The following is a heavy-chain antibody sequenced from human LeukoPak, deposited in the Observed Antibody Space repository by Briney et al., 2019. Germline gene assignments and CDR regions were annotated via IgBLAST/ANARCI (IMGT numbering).Heavy chain of an antibody. Sequence: GGSPRLSCAASEFTFTNYRMSWVRQALGKGLEWVANIKQDGSEKNYLDSVKGRFTISRDNAKNSLYLQMNSLRAEDTALYYCAGDWDFWGQGTLVTVSS. CDR2: IKQDGSEK. V-gene: IGHV3-7*01. CDR1: EFTFTNYR. CDR3: AGDWDF. J-gene: IGHJ4*02.